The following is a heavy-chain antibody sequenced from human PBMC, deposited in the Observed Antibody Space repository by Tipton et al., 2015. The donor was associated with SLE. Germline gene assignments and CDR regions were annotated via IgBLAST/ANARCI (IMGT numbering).Heavy chain of an antibody. Sequence: SLRLSCTPSGITFGDYGMSWVRQAPGKGLEWVGFIRSKGYGGTAEYAASVKGRFTISRDDSESIAYLQMNSLKTEDTAVYYCTRGQIAVAGHFDYWGQGTLVTVSS. CDR2: IRSKGYGGTA. V-gene: IGHV3-49*04. CDR1: GITFGDYG. CDR3: TRGQIAVAGHFDY. D-gene: IGHD6-19*01. J-gene: IGHJ4*02.